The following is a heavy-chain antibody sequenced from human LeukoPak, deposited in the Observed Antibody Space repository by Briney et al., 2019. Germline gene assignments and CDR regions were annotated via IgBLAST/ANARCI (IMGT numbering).Heavy chain of an antibody. Sequence: GGSLRLSCAASGFTFSSYARSWVRQAPGKGLGWVSAISGSGGSTYYADSVKGRFTISRDNSKNTLYLQMNSLRAEDTAVYYCAKDLKKSSGRYASDYWGQGTLVTVSA. J-gene: IGHJ4*02. V-gene: IGHV3-23*01. CDR2: ISGSGGST. D-gene: IGHD6-19*01. CDR3: AKDLKKSSGRYASDY. CDR1: GFTFSSYA.